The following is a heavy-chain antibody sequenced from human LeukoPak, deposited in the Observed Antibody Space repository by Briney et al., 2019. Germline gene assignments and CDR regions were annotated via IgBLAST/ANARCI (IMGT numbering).Heavy chain of an antibody. CDR1: GLDLNDYW. CDR3: AWRKYFSTWLEP. J-gene: IGHJ5*02. D-gene: IGHD2/OR15-2a*01. V-gene: IGHV5-51*07. Sequence: ESLKISCKGSGLDLNDYWIGWVHQMPGKGLGWMGIISPSRSETQYTLPFQGQVTISVDKSTSTAYLQWSSLKASDTAIYYCAWRKYFSTWLEPWGQGTLVTVSS. CDR2: ISPSRSET.